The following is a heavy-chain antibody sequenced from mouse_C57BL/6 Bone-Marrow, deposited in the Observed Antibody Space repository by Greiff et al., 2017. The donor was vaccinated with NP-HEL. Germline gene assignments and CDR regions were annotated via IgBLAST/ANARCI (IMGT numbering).Heavy chain of an antibody. Sequence: EVQLHQSGAELVRPGASVKLSCTASGFNIKDDYMHWVKQRPEQGLEWIGWIDPENGDTEYASKFQGKATITADTSSNTAYLQLSSLTSEDTAVYYCTRITTVVATGFDYWGQGTTLTVSS. CDR2: IDPENGDT. CDR3: TRITTVVATGFDY. D-gene: IGHD1-1*01. CDR1: GFNIKDDY. V-gene: IGHV14-4*01. J-gene: IGHJ2*01.